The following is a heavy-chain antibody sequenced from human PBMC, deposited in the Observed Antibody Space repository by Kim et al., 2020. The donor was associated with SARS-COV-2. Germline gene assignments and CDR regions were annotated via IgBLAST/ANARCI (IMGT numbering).Heavy chain of an antibody. V-gene: IGHV3-23*01. Sequence: ADSVKGRFTISRDNSKNTLYLQMNSPRAEDTAVYFCARGYGSGSYSPFDYWGQGTLVTVSS. CDR3: ARGYGSGSYSPFDY. J-gene: IGHJ4*02. D-gene: IGHD3-10*01.